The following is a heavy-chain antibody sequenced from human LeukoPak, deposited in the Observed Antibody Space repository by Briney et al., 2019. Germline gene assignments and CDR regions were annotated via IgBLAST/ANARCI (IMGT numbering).Heavy chain of an antibody. D-gene: IGHD3-10*01. J-gene: IGHJ4*02. CDR2: IIPILGIA. CDR3: ARGLWFGELYGPLDY. Sequence: SVKVSCKASGGTFSSYAISWVRQAPGQGLEWMGRIIPILGIANHAQKFQGRVTITADKSTSTAYMELSSLRSEDTAVYYCARGLWFGELYGPLDYWGQGTLVTVSS. V-gene: IGHV1-69*04. CDR1: GGTFSSYA.